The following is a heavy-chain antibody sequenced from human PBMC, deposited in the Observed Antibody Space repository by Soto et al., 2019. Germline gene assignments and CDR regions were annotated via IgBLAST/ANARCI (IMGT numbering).Heavy chain of an antibody. CDR1: GGTFSSYA. CDR3: ARLRRDCSGGSCPPGVYYYYGMDV. J-gene: IGHJ6*02. V-gene: IGHV1-69*13. D-gene: IGHD2-15*01. CDR2: IIPIFGTA. Sequence: SVKVSCKASGGTFSSYAISWVRQATGQGLEWMGGIIPIFGTANYAQKFQGRVTITADESTSTAYMELSSLRSEDTAVYYCARLRRDCSGGSCPPGVYYYYGMDVWGQGTTVTVSS.